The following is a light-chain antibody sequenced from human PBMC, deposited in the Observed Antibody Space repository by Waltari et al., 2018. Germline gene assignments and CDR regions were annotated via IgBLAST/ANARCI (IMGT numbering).Light chain of an antibody. J-gene: IGKJ2*01. Sequence: DIVMTQSPDSLAVSLGERATLHCKSSQSVLYSSNNKNYLAWYQQKPGQPPKLLIYWASTRESGVPDRFSGSGSGTEFTLTISSLQAEDVAVYYCQQYYSNPRTFGQGTKLEIK. CDR1: QSVLYSSNNKNY. CDR3: QQYYSNPRT. CDR2: WAS. V-gene: IGKV4-1*01.